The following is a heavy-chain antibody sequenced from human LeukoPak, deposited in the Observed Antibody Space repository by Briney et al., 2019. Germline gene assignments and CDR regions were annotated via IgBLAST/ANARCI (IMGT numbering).Heavy chain of an antibody. CDR3: AQVHSGPTGFDY. D-gene: IGHD6-25*01. CDR1: GFTFSSYC. J-gene: IGHJ4*02. Sequence: GRSLRLSCAASGFTFSSYCMHWVRQAPGKGLEWVAVISYDGSNKYYADSVKGRFTISRDNSTSKLYLQMSSLGAEDTAEYYCAQVHSGPTGFDYWGQGTLVSVSS. V-gene: IGHV3-30*18. CDR2: ISYDGSNK.